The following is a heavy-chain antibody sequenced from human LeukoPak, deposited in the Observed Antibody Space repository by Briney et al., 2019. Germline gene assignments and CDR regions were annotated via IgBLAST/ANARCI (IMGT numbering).Heavy chain of an antibody. Sequence: GGSLRLSCAASRFTFSSYWMTWVRQAPGKGLEWVANIKQDGGEKHYVDSVQGRFTIYRDNAKNSLYLQMNSLRAEDTAVYYCVRERRGSSWGQGTLVTVSS. CDR2: IKQDGGEK. D-gene: IGHD3-16*01. V-gene: IGHV3-7*05. CDR1: RFTFSSYW. J-gene: IGHJ5*02. CDR3: VRERRGSS.